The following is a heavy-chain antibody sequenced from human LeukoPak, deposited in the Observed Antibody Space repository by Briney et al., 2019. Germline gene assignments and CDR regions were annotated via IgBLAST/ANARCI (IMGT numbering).Heavy chain of an antibody. Sequence: ASVKVSCKASGYTFTSYYMHWVRQAPGQGLEWMGIINPSGGSTSYAQKFQGRVTMTRDMSTSTVCMELSSLRSEDTAVYYCARREGYGEFDYWGQGTLVTVSS. J-gene: IGHJ4*02. V-gene: IGHV1-46*01. CDR2: INPSGGST. D-gene: IGHD4-17*01. CDR3: ARREGYGEFDY. CDR1: GYTFTSYY.